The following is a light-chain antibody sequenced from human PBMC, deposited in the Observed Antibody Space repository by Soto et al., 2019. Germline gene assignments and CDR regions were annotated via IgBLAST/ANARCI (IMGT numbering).Light chain of an antibody. CDR2: AAS. CDR1: QIITNR. Sequence: DIQMTQSPSTLSASVGDRVTITCRASQIITNRLAWYQQKPGKAPKVLIYAASSLQSGVPSRFSGSGSGTDFTLTVNSLQPEDFAIYYCQQSYSSPITFGQGTRLEIK. V-gene: IGKV1-39*01. CDR3: QQSYSSPIT. J-gene: IGKJ5*01.